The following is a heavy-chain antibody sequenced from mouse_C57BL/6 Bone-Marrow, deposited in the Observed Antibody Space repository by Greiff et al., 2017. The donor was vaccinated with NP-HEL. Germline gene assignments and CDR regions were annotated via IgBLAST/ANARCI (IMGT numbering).Heavy chain of an antibody. CDR1: GFTFSDYG. J-gene: IGHJ3*01. Sequence: EVKLMESGGGLVKPGGSLKLSCAASGFTFSDYGMHWVRQAPEKGLEWVAYISSGSSTIYYADTVKGRFTISRDNAKNTLFLQMTSLRSEDTAMYYCARSPRGFAYWGQGTLVTVSA. CDR3: ARSPRGFAY. V-gene: IGHV5-17*01. D-gene: IGHD2-10*02. CDR2: ISSGSSTI.